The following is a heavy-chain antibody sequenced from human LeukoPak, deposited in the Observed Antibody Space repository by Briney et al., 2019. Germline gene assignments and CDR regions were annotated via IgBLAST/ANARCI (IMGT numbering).Heavy chain of an antibody. CDR2: IWYDGSNK. Sequence: PGGSLRLSCAASGFTFSSYGIHWVRQAPGKGLEWVAVIWYDGSNKYYEDSVKGRFTISRDNSKNTLYLQMNSLRAEDTAVYYCARANYDILTGQFYYFDYWGQGTLVTVSS. V-gene: IGHV3-33*01. J-gene: IGHJ4*02. CDR3: ARANYDILTGQFYYFDY. CDR1: GFTFSSYG. D-gene: IGHD3-9*01.